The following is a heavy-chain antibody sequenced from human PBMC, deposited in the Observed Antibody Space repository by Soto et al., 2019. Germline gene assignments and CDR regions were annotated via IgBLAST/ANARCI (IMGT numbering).Heavy chain of an antibody. CDR2: ISAYNGNT. J-gene: IGHJ6*02. CDR3: ARGYYGSGALYYYYGMDV. CDR1: GYTFTNYG. V-gene: IGHV1-18*01. Sequence: ASVKVSCKASGYTFTNYGISWVRQAPGQGLEWMGWISAYNGNTNYAQKLQGRVTMTTDTSTSTAYMELRSLRSDDTAVYYCARGYYGSGALYYYYGMDVWGQGTTVTVSS. D-gene: IGHD3-10*01.